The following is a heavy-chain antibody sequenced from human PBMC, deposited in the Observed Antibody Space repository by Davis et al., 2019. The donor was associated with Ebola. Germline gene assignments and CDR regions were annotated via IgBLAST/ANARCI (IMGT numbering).Heavy chain of an antibody. J-gene: IGHJ6*04. CDR1: GFAFRSYN. CDR3: AKSGLSFGVVKYHYGMDV. V-gene: IGHV3-13*01. CDR2: IGTAGDT. D-gene: IGHD3-3*01. Sequence: GESLKISCAGSGFAFRSYNMHWLRHVTGKGLEWVSAIGTAGDTYYGDSVKGRFTISRDNSKKTLYLQMNSLRAEDTAVYYCAKSGLSFGVVKYHYGMDVWGKGTTVTVSS.